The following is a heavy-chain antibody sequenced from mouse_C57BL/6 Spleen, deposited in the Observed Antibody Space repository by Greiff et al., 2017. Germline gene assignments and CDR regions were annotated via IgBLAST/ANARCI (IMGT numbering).Heavy chain of an antibody. CDR3: ARGGYYGSSVFLDAMDY. CDR1: GYTFTDYN. J-gene: IGHJ4*01. Sequence: VQLQQSGPELVKPGASVKIPCKASGYTFTDYNMDWVKQSHGKSLEWIGDINPNNGGTIYNQKFKGKATLTVDKSSSTAYMELRSLTSEDTAVYYCARGGYYGSSVFLDAMDYWGQGTSVTVSS. V-gene: IGHV1-18*01. CDR2: INPNNGGT. D-gene: IGHD1-1*01.